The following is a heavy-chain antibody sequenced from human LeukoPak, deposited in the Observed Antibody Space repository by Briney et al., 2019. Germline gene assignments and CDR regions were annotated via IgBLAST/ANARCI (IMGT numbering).Heavy chain of an antibody. CDR1: GFTFNSYA. V-gene: IGHV3-23*01. CDR3: ARTGGYSYGYSDYFDY. CDR2: ISGSGGST. J-gene: IGHJ4*02. Sequence: GGSLRLSCAASGFTFNSYAMCWVRQAPGKGLEWVSAISGSGGSTYYADSVKGRFTISRDNSKNTLYLQMNSLRAEDTAVYYCARTGGYSYGYSDYFDYWGQGTLVTVSS. D-gene: IGHD5-18*01.